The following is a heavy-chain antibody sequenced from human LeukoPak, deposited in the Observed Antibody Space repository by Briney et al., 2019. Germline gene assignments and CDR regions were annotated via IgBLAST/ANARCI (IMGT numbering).Heavy chain of an antibody. D-gene: IGHD1-1*01. J-gene: IGHJ4*02. CDR1: GYSISSGYY. CDR2: IYHSGST. Sequence: PSETLSLTCAVSGYSISSGYYWGWIRQPPGKGLEWIGSIYHSGSTYYNPSLKSRVTISVDTSKNQFSLKLSSVTAADTAVYYCARVEPGTAGLFDYWGQGTLVTVSS. CDR3: ARVEPGTAGLFDY. V-gene: IGHV4-38-2*01.